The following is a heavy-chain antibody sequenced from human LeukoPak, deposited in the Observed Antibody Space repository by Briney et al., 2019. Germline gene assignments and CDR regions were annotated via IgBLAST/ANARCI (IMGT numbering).Heavy chain of an antibody. J-gene: IGHJ4*02. V-gene: IGHV3-23*01. CDR1: GFTFSSYA. Sequence: QPGGSLRLSCAASGFTFSSYAMSWARQAPGKGLEWVSAISGSGGSTYYADSVKGRFTISRDNSKNTLYLQMNSLRAEDTAVYYCAKGGSSWYYFDYWGQGTLVTVSS. CDR2: ISGSGGST. D-gene: IGHD6-13*01. CDR3: AKGGSSWYYFDY.